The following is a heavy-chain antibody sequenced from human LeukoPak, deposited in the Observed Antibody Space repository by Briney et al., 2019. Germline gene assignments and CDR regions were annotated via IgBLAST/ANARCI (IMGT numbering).Heavy chain of an antibody. CDR2: IYYSGST. D-gene: IGHD1-1*01. J-gene: IGHJ3*02. V-gene: IGHV4-39*07. CDR3: ARESWNEESGDGFDI. CDR1: GGSISSSSYY. Sequence: PSETLSLTCTVSGGSISSSSYYWGWIRQPPGKGLEWIGSIYYSGSTYYNPSLKSRVTISVDTSKNQFSLKLSSVTAADTAVYYCARESWNEESGDGFDIWGQGTMVTVSS.